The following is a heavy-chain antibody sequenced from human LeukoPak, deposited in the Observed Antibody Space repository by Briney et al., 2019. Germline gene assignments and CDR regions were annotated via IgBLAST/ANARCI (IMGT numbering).Heavy chain of an antibody. CDR2: ISAYNGNT. Sequence: ASVKVSCKASGYTFTSYGNSWVRQAPGQGLEWMGWISAYNGNTNYAQKLQGRVILTRDTSTRTVYMELYSLRSEDRAVYYCAKGGRDYGDSSGTDWGQGTLVTVSS. J-gene: IGHJ4*02. CDR1: GYTFTSYG. V-gene: IGHV1-18*01. CDR3: AKGGRDYGDSSGTD. D-gene: IGHD4-23*01.